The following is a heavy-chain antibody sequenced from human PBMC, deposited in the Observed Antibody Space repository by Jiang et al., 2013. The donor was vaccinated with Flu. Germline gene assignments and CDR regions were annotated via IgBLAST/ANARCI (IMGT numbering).Heavy chain of an antibody. CDR1: GGSISSYY. V-gene: IGHV4-59*08. J-gene: IGHJ6*02. D-gene: IGHD6-13*01. CDR3: ARHWGIAAAGTYYYYGMDV. CDR2: IYYSGST. Sequence: PSETLSLTCTVSGGSISSYYWSWIRQPPGKGLEWIGYIYYSGSTNYNPSLKSRVTISVDTSKNQFSLKLSSVTAADTAVYYCARHWGIAAAGTYYYYGMDVWGQGTTVTVSS.